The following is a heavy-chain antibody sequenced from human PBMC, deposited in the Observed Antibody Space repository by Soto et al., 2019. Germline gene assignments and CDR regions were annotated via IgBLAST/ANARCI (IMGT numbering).Heavy chain of an antibody. CDR1: GASITDSC. CDR3: ARGDSDLAVSEAAY. CDR2: IYFSGVA. D-gene: IGHD2-15*01. J-gene: IGHJ1*01. Sequence: QMQMQESGPRLVKPSETLSLTCTVSGASITDSCWSWIRQPPDKGLEWIGYIYFSGVAKYNPSLKSRATMSRDKSKNEFSLTLTSVTAADTAIYYCARGDSDLAVSEAAYWGQGTLVTVSS. V-gene: IGHV4-59*01.